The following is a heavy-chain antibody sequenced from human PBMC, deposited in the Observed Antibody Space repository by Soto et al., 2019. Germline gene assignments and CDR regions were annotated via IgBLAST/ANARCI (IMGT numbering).Heavy chain of an antibody. CDR2: IDPNSGAT. J-gene: IGHJ6*02. CDR1: GYILTGYS. D-gene: IGHD5-18*01. V-gene: IGHV1-2*02. CDR3: ARGYGSSPNMELRFGMDV. Sequence: QVRLVQSGAEVRRPGASVKVSCTAFGYILTGYSLHWVRQAPGQGLEWMGWIDPNSGATNSAERFHGRVSMTRDTSISAAYLELSSLRSDDTAVYYCARGYGSSPNMELRFGMDVWGQGTTISVSS.